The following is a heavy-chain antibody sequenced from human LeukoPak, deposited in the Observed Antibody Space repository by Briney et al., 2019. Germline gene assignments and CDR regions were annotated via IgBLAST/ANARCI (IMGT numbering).Heavy chain of an antibody. J-gene: IGHJ4*02. Sequence: GASVKVSCKASGYTFTSYGISWVRQAPGQGLEWMGWISAYNGNTNYAQKLQGRVTMTTDTSTSTAYMELRSLRSDDTAVYYCARDKEKTTYYYDSSGYCSDYWGQGTLVTASS. V-gene: IGHV1-18*01. CDR3: ARDKEKTTYYYDSSGYCSDY. CDR1: GYTFTSYG. CDR2: ISAYNGNT. D-gene: IGHD3-22*01.